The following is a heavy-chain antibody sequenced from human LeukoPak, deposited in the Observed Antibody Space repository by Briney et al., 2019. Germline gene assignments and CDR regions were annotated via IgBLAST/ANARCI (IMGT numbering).Heavy chain of an antibody. CDR1: GYTFTSYA. CDR2: INAGNGNT. V-gene: IGHV1-3*01. CDR3: ARDYYDSSGYCFDY. J-gene: IGHJ4*02. Sequence: ASVNVSCTASGYTFTSYAMHWVRQAPGQRLEWMGWINAGNGNTKYSQKFQGRVTITRDTSASTAYMELSSLRSEDTAVYYCARDYYDSSGYCFDYWGQGTLVTVSS. D-gene: IGHD3-22*01.